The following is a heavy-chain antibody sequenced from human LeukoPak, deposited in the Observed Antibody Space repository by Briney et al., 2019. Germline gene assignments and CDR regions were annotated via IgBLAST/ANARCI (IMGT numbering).Heavy chain of an antibody. CDR1: GFTFSSYV. D-gene: IGHD6-19*01. V-gene: IGHV3-23*01. CDR2: ISGSAGST. CDR3: AKDQQWLEYFDY. J-gene: IGHJ4*02. Sequence: GGSLRLSCPASGFTFSSYVMSWVRQAPGKGPEWVSSISGSAGSTYYTDSVKGRFAISRDNSKNTLYLQMNSLRDEDTAVYYCAKDQQWLEYFDYWGQGILVTVSS.